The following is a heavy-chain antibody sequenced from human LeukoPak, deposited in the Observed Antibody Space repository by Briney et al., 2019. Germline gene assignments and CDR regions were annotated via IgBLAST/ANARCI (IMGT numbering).Heavy chain of an antibody. V-gene: IGHV5-10-1*01. J-gene: IGHJ4*02. CDR3: ARECDDWGENDY. CDR1: GYSLLRYW. CDR2: IDPRDSYT. D-gene: IGHD2-21*02. Sequence: GESLKISCKGSGYSLLRYWILWARHMSGKGLEWMGRIDPRDSYTTYSPSVQGHVSFSAHKSIPTAYLQWMSLKASDTAMYYSARECDDWGENDYSGQGTLVTVST.